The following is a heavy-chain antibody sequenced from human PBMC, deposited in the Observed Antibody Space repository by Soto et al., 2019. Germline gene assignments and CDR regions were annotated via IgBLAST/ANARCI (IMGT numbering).Heavy chain of an antibody. CDR1: GFTFSSYA. J-gene: IGHJ5*02. Sequence: PGGYLKHSYAASGFTFSSYAMSWVRQAPGKGLEWVSAHSGSGGSTYYADSVKGRFTISRDNSKNTLHLQMNSLRAEDTAVYYCANATGLFDPCGQGYLVSVS. CDR3: ANATGLFDP. D-gene: IGHD1-1*01. V-gene: IGHV3-23*01. CDR2: HSGSGGST.